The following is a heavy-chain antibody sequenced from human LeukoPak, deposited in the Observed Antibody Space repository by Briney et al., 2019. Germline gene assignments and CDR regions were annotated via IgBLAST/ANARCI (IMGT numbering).Heavy chain of an antibody. V-gene: IGHV4-34*01. CDR3: ARGRLRYYYDSSGHIGGYYFDY. CDR1: GGSFSGYY. D-gene: IGHD3-22*01. CDR2: INHSGST. J-gene: IGHJ4*02. Sequence: PSETLSLTCAVYGGSFSGYYWSWIRQPPGKGLEWIGEINHSGSTNYNPSLKSRVTISVDTSKNQFSLKLSSVTAADTAVYYCARGRLRYYYDSSGHIGGYYFDYRGQGTLVTVSS.